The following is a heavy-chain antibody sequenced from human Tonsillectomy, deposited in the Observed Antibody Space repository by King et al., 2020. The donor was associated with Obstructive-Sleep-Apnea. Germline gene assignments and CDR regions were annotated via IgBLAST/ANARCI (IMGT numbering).Heavy chain of an antibody. CDR1: GFTFSSYA. J-gene: IGHJ4*02. CDR2: ISYDGSKK. D-gene: IGHD4-17*01. Sequence: VQLVESGGDVVQPGRSLRLSCAASGFTFSSYAMHWVRQAPGKGLEWVAIISYDGSKKYYADSVKGRFTISRENSKNTLYLQMNSLRAEDTAMYFCARENYGVLYFDYWGQGTLVTVSS. V-gene: IGHV3-30*04. CDR3: ARENYGVLYFDY.